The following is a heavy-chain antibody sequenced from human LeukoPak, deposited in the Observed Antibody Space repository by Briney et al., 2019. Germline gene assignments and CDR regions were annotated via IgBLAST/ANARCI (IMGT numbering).Heavy chain of an antibody. CDR2: IKQDGSEK. CDR1: GFTFSSYW. CDR3: AGGTYYYDSSGYYLAY. V-gene: IGHV3-7*01. D-gene: IGHD3-22*01. Sequence: GGSLRLSCAASGFTFSSYWMSWVRQAPGKGLEWVANIKQDGSEKYYVDSVKGRFTISRDNAKNSLYLQMNSLRAEDTAVYYCAGGTYYYDSSGYYLAYWGQGTLVTVSS. J-gene: IGHJ4*02.